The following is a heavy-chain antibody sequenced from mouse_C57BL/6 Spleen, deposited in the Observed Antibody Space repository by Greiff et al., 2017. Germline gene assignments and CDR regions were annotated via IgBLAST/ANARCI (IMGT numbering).Heavy chain of an antibody. V-gene: IGHV1-64*01. D-gene: IGHD1-1*01. CDR1: GYTFTSYW. CDR3: ARRIYYGSSYYYAMDY. Sequence: QVQLKQPGAELVKPGASVKLSCKASGYTFTSYWMHWVKQRPGQGLEWIGMIHPNSGSTNYNEKFKSKATLTVDKSSSTAYMQLSSLTSEDSAVXYCARRIYYGSSYYYAMDYWGQGTSVTVSS. J-gene: IGHJ4*01. CDR2: IHPNSGST.